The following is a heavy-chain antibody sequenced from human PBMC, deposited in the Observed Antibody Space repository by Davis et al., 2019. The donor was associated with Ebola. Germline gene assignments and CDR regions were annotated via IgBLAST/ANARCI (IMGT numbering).Heavy chain of an antibody. Sequence: AASVKVSCKAFGNIFSSYDVNWVRQAPGQGLEWMGWMNPYSGNTGYAPKFQGRVTMTRNTSITTAYMELSSLRSEDTAIYYCARVRTQYSYDTSGYYRYYDYYGMDVWGQGTTVIVSS. V-gene: IGHV1-8*01. CDR2: MNPYSGNT. J-gene: IGHJ6*01. D-gene: IGHD3-22*01. CDR1: GNIFSSYD. CDR3: ARVRTQYSYDTSGYYRYYDYYGMDV.